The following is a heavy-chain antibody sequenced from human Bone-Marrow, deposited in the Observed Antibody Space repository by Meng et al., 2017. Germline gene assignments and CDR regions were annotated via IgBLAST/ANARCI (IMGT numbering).Heavy chain of an antibody. Sequence: GESLKISCAASGFTFSSYSMNWVRQAPGKGLEWVSAISGSGGSTYYADSVKGRFTISRDNSKNTLYLQMNSLRAEDTAVYYCAKDPSSYCSSTSCYAGDYWGQGTLVTVSS. J-gene: IGHJ4*02. CDR2: ISGSGGST. CDR1: GFTFSSYS. V-gene: IGHV3-23*01. CDR3: AKDPSSYCSSTSCYAGDY. D-gene: IGHD2-2*01.